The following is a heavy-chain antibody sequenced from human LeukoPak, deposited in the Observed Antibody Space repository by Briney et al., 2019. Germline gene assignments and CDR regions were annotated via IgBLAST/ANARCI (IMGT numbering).Heavy chain of an antibody. CDR2: CSRSSTTI. J-gene: IGHJ4*02. V-gene: IGHV3-48*02. D-gene: IGHD2-15*01. Sequence: GGSLRLSCAASGFTFSAYNMYWVRRAPAKGLEWVSYCSRSSTTIYYADSVKGRFTISRDDATNSLFLQMHSLRDEDSVVYYCARAAGYYAPFDNWGQGTLVTVSS. CDR1: GFTFSAYN. CDR3: ARAAGYYAPFDN.